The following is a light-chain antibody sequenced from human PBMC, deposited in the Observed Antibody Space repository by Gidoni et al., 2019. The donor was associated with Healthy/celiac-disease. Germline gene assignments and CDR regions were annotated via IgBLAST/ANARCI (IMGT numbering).Light chain of an antibody. CDR1: QRVSSSY. CDR3: QQYGSSPLT. Sequence: DIVLTQSPGTLPLSPGERATLSCRASQRVSSSYLAWYQQKPGQAPRLLIYGASSRATGIPARFSGSGSGTDFTLTISRLEPEDFAVYYCQQYGSSPLTFGQGTKVEIK. J-gene: IGKJ1*01. CDR2: GAS. V-gene: IGKV3-20*01.